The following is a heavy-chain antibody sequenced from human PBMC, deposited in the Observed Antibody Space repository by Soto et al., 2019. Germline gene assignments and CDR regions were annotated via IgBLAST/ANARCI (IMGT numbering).Heavy chain of an antibody. CDR2: IIPILGIA. CDR1: GGTFSSYT. D-gene: IGHD3-22*01. V-gene: IGHV1-69*02. J-gene: IGHJ4*02. CDR3: ASNDYYDRSGSPDY. Sequence: QVQLVQSGAEVKKPGSSVKVSCKASGGTFSSYTISWVRQAPGQGLEWMGRIIPILGIANYAQKFQGRVTITANKSTSTAYMELSSLRPEDTAVYYCASNDYYDRSGSPDYWGQGTLVTVSS.